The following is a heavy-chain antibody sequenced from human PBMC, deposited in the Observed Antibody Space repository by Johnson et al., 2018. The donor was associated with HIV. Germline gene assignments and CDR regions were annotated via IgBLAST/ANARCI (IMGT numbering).Heavy chain of an antibody. CDR1: GFTFSSYW. V-gene: IGHV3-7*03. D-gene: IGHD3-22*01. CDR2: IKQDGSEK. Sequence: VQLVESGGGLVQPGGSLRLSCAASGFTFSSYWMSWVRQAPGKGLEWVANIKQDGSEKYYVDSVKGRFTISRDNAKNSLYLQMNSLRAEDTALYYCTKEALDYYGSSGYRHRGGGHAFDIWGQGTMVTVSS. J-gene: IGHJ3*02. CDR3: TKEALDYYGSSGYRHRGGGHAFDI.